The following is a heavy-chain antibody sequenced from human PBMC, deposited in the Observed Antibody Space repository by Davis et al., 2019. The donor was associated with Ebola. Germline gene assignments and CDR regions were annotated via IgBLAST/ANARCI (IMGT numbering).Heavy chain of an antibody. CDR1: GDSFGSLSYY. D-gene: IGHD4-17*01. CDR2: IYYGAST. J-gene: IGHJ4*02. V-gene: IGHV4-39*01. Sequence: MPSETLSLTCTVSGDSFGSLSYYWGWIRQPPGKGLEWIGSIYYGASTYYNPSLKSRITISIDGSKNQFSLTLNSVTAADTAVYYCASLPIHYGDYYVPFDYWGQGTLVTVSS. CDR3: ASLPIHYGDYYVPFDY.